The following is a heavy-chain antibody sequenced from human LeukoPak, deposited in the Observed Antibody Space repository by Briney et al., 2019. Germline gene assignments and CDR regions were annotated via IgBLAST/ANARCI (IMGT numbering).Heavy chain of an antibody. CDR3: ATEGPNYYMDV. CDR2: IIPMFGAA. CDR1: VGTFSKFG. Sequence: GASVKVSCKASVGTFSKFGISWVRQAPGEGLEWMGGIIPMFGAASYAQKFQGRVTITTDESTTTAHMELISLTSHDTAVYFCATEGPNYYMDVWGKGTTVSVSS. J-gene: IGHJ6*03. V-gene: IGHV1-69*05.